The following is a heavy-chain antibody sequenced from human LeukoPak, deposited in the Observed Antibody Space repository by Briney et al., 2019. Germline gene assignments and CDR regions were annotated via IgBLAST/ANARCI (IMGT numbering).Heavy chain of an antibody. CDR1: GFTFSSYG. CDR2: ISYDGSNK. D-gene: IGHD2-2*01. V-gene: IGHV3-30*18. CDR3: AKVGQLGHYGMDV. Sequence: PGRSLRLSCAASGFTFSSYGMHWVRQAPGKGLEWVAVISYDGSNKYYADSVKGRFTISRDNSKNTLYLQMNSLRAEDTAVYYCAKVGQLGHYGMDVWGQGTTVTVSS. J-gene: IGHJ6*02.